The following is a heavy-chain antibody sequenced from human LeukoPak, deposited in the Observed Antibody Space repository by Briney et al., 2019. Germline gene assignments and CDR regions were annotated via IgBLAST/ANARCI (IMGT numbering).Heavy chain of an antibody. CDR3: ARGPYGDYVDAFDI. CDR2: ISYDGSNK. Sequence: GRSLRLSCAASGFTFSSYGMHWVRQAPGKGLEWVAVISYDGSNKYYADSVKGRFTISRDNSKNTLYLQMNSLRDEDTAVYYCARGPYGDYVDAFDIWGQGTMVTVSS. J-gene: IGHJ3*02. CDR1: GFTFSSYG. D-gene: IGHD4-17*01. V-gene: IGHV3-30*03.